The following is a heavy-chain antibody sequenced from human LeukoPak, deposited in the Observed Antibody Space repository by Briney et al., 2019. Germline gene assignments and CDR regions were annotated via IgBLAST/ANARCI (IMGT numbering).Heavy chain of an antibody. J-gene: IGHJ4*02. V-gene: IGHV3-15*01. Sequence: PGGSLRLSCVDSGFTFTNTWMSWVRQAPGKGLEWIGRIKSKTDGETTNYAEPVRGRFTISRDDSKSAVYLQMNSLKIEDTAVYYCTTDLGTYYHGSQRLIPIDYWGQGTLVTVSS. D-gene: IGHD3-10*01. CDR2: IKSKTDGETT. CDR3: TTDLGTYYHGSQRLIPIDY. CDR1: GFTFTNTW.